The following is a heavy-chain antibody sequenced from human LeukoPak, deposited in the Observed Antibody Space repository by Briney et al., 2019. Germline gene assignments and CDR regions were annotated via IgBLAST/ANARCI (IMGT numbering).Heavy chain of an antibody. V-gene: IGHV3-74*01. CDR1: GFAFSNYW. CDR2: ITSDGSST. Sequence: PGGSLRLSCAASGFAFSNYWMHWVRQTPGKGLVWVSRITSDGSSTSYADSVKGRFTISRDNAKNTLYLQMNSLRAEDTAVYYCARDGSLPDYWGQGTLVTVSS. CDR3: ARDGSLPDY. J-gene: IGHJ4*02.